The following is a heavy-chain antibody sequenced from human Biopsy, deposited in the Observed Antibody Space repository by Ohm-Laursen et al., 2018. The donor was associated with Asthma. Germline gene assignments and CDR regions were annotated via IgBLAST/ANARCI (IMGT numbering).Heavy chain of an antibody. CDR3: ARRGITGTTLDY. J-gene: IGHJ4*02. CDR2: INPSGGST. D-gene: IGHD1-7*01. Sequence: ASVKVSCKAPGGMFGNYAISWVRQAPGLGLEWMGIINPSGGSTSYAQKFQGRVTMTRDTSTSTVYMELSSLRSEDTAVYYCARRGITGTTLDYWGQGTLVTVSS. CDR1: GGMFGNYA. V-gene: IGHV1-46*01.